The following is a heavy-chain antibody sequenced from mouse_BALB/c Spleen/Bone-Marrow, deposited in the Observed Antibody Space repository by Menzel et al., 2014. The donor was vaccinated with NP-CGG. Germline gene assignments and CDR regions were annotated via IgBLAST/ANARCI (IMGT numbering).Heavy chain of an antibody. CDR3: SRETPYYGSTYWYFDV. CDR1: GYTFTSYT. D-gene: IGHD1-1*01. Sequence: VKLQESGAELARPGASVKMSCKASGYTFTSYTMHWVKQRPGQGLEWIGYINPSSGYTNYNQEFKDKATLTADKSSSTAYMQLSSLTSEDSAVYYCSRETPYYGSTYWYFDVWGAGTTVTVSS. V-gene: IGHV1-4*01. CDR2: INPSSGYT. J-gene: IGHJ1*01.